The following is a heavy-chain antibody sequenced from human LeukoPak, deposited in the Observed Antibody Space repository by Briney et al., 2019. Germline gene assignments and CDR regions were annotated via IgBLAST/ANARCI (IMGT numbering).Heavy chain of an antibody. V-gene: IGHV1-8*01. D-gene: IGHD2-15*01. CDR3: ARDILGRSNGGSNYFGMEV. CDR2: INPNSGNT. CDR1: GYTFTSYD. J-gene: IGHJ6*02. Sequence: ASVKVSCKASGYTFTSYDINWVRQATGQGLEWMGWINPNSGNTGSAQKFQGRVTMTRNTSISTAYMELSSLRSEDTAVYYCARDILGRSNGGSNYFGMEVWGQGTTVTVSS.